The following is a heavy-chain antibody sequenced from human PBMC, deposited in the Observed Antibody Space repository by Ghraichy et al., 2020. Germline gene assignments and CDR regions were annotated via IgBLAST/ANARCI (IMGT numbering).Heavy chain of an antibody. J-gene: IGHJ4*02. CDR1: GFTFSSYA. CDR2: ISGNGGIT. V-gene: IGHV3-23*01. Sequence: GESLNISCAASGFTFSSYAMSWVRQAPGKGLECVSAISGNGGITYYVDSVRGRFTISRDNSKNTVFLQMNSLRVEDTALYYCAKGKFYYDSTGYRHFDYWGQGTLVTVSS. CDR3: AKGKFYYDSTGYRHFDY. D-gene: IGHD3-22*01.